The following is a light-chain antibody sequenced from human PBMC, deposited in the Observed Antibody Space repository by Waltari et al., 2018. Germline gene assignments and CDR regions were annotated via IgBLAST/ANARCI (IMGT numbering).Light chain of an antibody. CDR1: QAIDNW. J-gene: IGKJ1*01. CDR3: QQTNSFPRT. Sequence: DIQMTQSPSFVSASVGDRVTLTCRASQAIDNWLAWYQQKPGKAPKFLIYSASSLQSGVPSRFVGSGSGTDFILTISRLQPEDSATYYCQQTNSFPRTFGQGTKVAIK. CDR2: SAS. V-gene: IGKV1-12*01.